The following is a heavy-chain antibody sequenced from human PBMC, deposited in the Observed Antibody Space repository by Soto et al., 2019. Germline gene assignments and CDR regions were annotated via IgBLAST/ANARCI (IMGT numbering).Heavy chain of an antibody. J-gene: IGHJ4*02. CDR2: IIPSYDRT. CDR3: ARDPTNDYGDDTFDY. Sequence: QVLLLQSGSEVKKPGSSVKVSCKASGDAFQSYAIHWVRQAPGPGLEYMGRIIPSYDRTKYAQKFQGRLTVTADMYTSTVYMELSSLRSEDTAVYYCARDPTNDYGDDTFDYWGQGTKVIVSS. CDR1: GDAFQSYA. V-gene: IGHV1-69*06. D-gene: IGHD4-17*01.